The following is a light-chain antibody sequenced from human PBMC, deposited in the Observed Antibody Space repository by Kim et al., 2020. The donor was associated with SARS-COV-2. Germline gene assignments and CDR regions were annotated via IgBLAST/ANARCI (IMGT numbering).Light chain of an antibody. V-gene: IGLV1-44*01. CDR2: SDN. CDR1: SSNIGRNT. J-gene: IGLJ3*02. Sequence: GQRVTISCSGSSSNIGRNTVNWYQQLPGTAPKLLIYSDNQRPSGVPDRVSGSKSGTSASLAISGLQSEDEADYYCAAWDDSLNGPVFGGGTKVTVL. CDR3: AAWDDSLNGPV.